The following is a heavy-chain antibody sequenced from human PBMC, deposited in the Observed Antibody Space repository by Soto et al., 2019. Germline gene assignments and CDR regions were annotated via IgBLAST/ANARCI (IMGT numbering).Heavy chain of an antibody. Sequence: QVQLVQSGAEVKKPGASVKVSCKASGYTFIHYYIHWVRQAPGQGLEWMAIINPNGGSTNYAQKVQGRVTVTSDTSTSTVSMELNSLGSDDTAVYFCARSLLQGDFWGQGTLVTVSS. CDR1: GYTFIHYY. V-gene: IGHV1-46*01. D-gene: IGHD2-21*01. CDR2: INPNGGST. CDR3: ARSLLQGDF. J-gene: IGHJ4*02.